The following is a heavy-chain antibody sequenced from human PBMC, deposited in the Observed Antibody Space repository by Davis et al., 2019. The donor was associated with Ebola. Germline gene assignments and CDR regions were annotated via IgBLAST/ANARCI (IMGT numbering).Heavy chain of an antibody. CDR2: IYYTGSA. CDR3: SERGSSV. D-gene: IGHD3-10*01. J-gene: IGHJ4*02. V-gene: IGHV4-59*03. Sequence: PSETLSLTCTVSGGSISSYYWSWIRQPPGKGLEWIGSIYYTGSAYYNSSLASRATISVDTSKNQFSLKLTSVTAADTAMYYCSERGSSVWGQGTLVTVSS. CDR1: GGSISSYY.